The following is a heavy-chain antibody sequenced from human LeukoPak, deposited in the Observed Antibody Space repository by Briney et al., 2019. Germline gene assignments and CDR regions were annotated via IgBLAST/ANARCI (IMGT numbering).Heavy chain of an antibody. V-gene: IGHV3-21*01. CDR3: ARDQTEQWLVRASYYYYGMDV. D-gene: IGHD6-19*01. J-gene: IGHJ6*02. CDR2: ISSSSSYI. CDR1: GFTFSSYS. Sequence: GRSLRLSCAASGFTFSSYSMNWVRQAPGKGLEWVSSISSSSSYIYYADSVKGRFTISRDNAKNSLYLQMNSLRAEDTAVYYCARDQTEQWLVRASYYYYGMDVWGQGTTVTVSS.